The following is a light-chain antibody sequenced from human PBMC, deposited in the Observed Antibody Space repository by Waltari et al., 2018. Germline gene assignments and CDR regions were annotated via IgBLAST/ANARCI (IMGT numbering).Light chain of an antibody. CDR2: GND. CDR1: ASNIGNSY. J-gene: IGLJ2*01. CDR3: GTWDNTLSAV. V-gene: IGLV1-51*02. Sequence: QSVLTQPPSVSAAPGQKVTISCSGSASNIGNSYVSWYQQFPGAAPKVLTYGNDKRTTGIPDRFSGSKSGTSATLDITGLQTGDEADYYCGTWDNTLSAVFGGGTKVTV.